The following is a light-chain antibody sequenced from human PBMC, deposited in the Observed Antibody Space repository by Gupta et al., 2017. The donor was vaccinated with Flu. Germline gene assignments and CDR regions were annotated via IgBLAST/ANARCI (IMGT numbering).Light chain of an antibody. Sequence: DIQMTQSPSSLSASVGDKVNITCRASQSIGTYLNWYKHKSGQAPKLLIFAASRLQGGVTSRFSGSGSGTDFTLTITSLQPEDFVTYFCQQSASPVRFGPGTRLEIK. V-gene: IGKV1-39*01. CDR1: QSIGTY. J-gene: IGKJ5*01. CDR3: QQSASPVR. CDR2: AAS.